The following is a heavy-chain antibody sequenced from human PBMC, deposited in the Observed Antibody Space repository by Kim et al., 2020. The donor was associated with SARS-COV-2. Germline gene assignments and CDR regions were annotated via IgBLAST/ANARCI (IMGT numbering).Heavy chain of an antibody. D-gene: IGHD2-2*01. Sequence: ETLSLTCTVSGGSISSYYWSWIRQPPGKGLEWIGYIYYSGSTNYNPSLKSRVTISVDTSKNQFSLKLSSVTAADTAVYYCARHSTSQQAPQYYFDYWGQGTLVTVSS. CDR1: GGSISSYY. CDR2: IYYSGST. J-gene: IGHJ4*02. CDR3: ARHSTSQQAPQYYFDY. V-gene: IGHV4-59*08.